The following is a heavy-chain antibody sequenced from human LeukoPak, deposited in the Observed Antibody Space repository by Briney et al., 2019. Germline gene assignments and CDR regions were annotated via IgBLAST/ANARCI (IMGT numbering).Heavy chain of an antibody. D-gene: IGHD6-13*01. J-gene: IGHJ6*03. CDR3: AMRGYSSSINYMDV. CDR2: INHSGST. V-gene: IGHV4-34*01. CDR1: GGSFSGYY. Sequence: PSETLSLTCAVYGGSFSGYYWSWIRQPPGKGLEWIGEINHSGSTNYNPSLKSRVTISVDTSKNQFSLRLSSVTAADTAVYYCAMRGYSSSINYMDVWGKGTTVTVSS.